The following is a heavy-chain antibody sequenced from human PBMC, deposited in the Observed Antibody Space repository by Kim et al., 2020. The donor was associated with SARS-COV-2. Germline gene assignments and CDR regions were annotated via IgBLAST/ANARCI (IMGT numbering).Heavy chain of an antibody. Sequence: ASVKVSCKASGYTFTSYGISWVRQAPGQGLEWMGWISAYNGNTNYAQKLQGRVTMTTDTSTSTAYMELRSLRSDDTAVYYCARDGQDGYNPLYYYYYYGMDVWGQGTTVTVSS. J-gene: IGHJ6*02. D-gene: IGHD5-12*01. CDR1: GYTFTSYG. CDR2: ISAYNGNT. V-gene: IGHV1-18*01. CDR3: ARDGQDGYNPLYYYYYYGMDV.